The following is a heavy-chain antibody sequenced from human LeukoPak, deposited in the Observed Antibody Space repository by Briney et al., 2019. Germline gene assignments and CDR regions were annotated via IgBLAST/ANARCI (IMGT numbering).Heavy chain of an antibody. V-gene: IGHV4-61*01. J-gene: IGHJ3*02. D-gene: IGHD4-17*01. CDR1: GGSISSSSYY. CDR2: IYYSGST. CDR3: ARQDTVTTNAFDI. Sequence: SETLSLTCTVSGGSISSSSYYWSWIRQPPGKGLEWIGYIYYSGSTNYNPSLKSRVTISVDTSKNQFSLKLSSVTAADTAVYYCARQDTVTTNAFDIWGQGTMVTVSS.